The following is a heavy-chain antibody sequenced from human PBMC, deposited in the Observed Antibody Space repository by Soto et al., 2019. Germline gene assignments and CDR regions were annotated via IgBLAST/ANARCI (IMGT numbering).Heavy chain of an antibody. CDR1: GGSISSGGYS. Sequence: SETLSLTCAVSGGSISSGGYSWSWIRQPPGKGLEWIGYIYHSGSTYYNPSLKSRVTISVDRSKNQFSLKLSSVTAADTAVYYCTLVVVAAMTFDYWGQGTLVTVSS. V-gene: IGHV4-30-2*01. CDR2: IYHSGST. D-gene: IGHD2-15*01. J-gene: IGHJ4*02. CDR3: TLVVVAAMTFDY.